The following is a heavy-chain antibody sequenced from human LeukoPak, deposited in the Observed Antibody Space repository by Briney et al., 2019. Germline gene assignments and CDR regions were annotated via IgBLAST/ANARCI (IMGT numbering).Heavy chain of an antibody. D-gene: IGHD6-25*01. CDR3: ARAGGAAAGLYYFDY. V-gene: IGHV3-21*01. Sequence: GGSLRLSCAASGFTFSSYSMNWVRQAPGKGLEWVSSISSSSSYIYYADSVKGRFTISRDNAKNSLYLQMNSLRAEDTAVYYCARAGGAAAGLYYFDYWGQGTLVTVSS. J-gene: IGHJ4*02. CDR1: GFTFSSYS. CDR2: ISSSSSYI.